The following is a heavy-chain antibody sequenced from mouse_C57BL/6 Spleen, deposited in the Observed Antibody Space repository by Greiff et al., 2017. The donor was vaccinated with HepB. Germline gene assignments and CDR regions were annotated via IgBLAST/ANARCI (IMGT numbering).Heavy chain of an antibody. CDR1: GFNIKDYY. V-gene: IGHV14-2*01. J-gene: IGHJ2*01. CDR3: ALITTVVAPLFDY. CDR2: IDPEDGET. D-gene: IGHD1-1*01. Sequence: DVHLVESGAELVKPGASVKLSCTASGFNIKDYYMHWVKQRTEQGLEWIGRIDPEDGETKYAPKFQGKATITADTSSNTAYLQLSSLTSEDTAVYYCALITTVVAPLFDYWGQGTTLTVSS.